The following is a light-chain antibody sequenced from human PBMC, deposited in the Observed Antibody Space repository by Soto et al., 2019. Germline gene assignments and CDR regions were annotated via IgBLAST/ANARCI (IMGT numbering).Light chain of an antibody. CDR3: QQYDNLPLT. CDR2: DAS. CDR1: QPISSY. Sequence: DIEMTQSPSALSASVGDKVTITCRASQPISSYLNWYQQKPGKAPKLLIYDASNLETGVPSRFSGSGSGTDFTFTISSLQPEDIATYYCQQYDNLPLTFGGGTKVDIK. V-gene: IGKV1-33*01. J-gene: IGKJ4*01.